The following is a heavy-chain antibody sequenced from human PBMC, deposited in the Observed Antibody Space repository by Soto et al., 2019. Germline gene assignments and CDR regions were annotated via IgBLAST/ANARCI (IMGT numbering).Heavy chain of an antibody. CDR1: GFTFSDYG. Sequence: QVHLVESGGGVVQPGGSLRLSCAGSGFTFSDYGMHWGRQAPGKGLEWVAVLWYDGSGEYYTDSVRGRFTISRVNSKNTLYLQMNNLRDEDTGVYYCARDSVRFLEHFSKDYFDYWGQGTRVTVSS. CDR3: ARDSVRFLEHFSKDYFDY. J-gene: IGHJ4*02. D-gene: IGHD3-3*01. CDR2: LWYDGSGE. V-gene: IGHV3-33*08.